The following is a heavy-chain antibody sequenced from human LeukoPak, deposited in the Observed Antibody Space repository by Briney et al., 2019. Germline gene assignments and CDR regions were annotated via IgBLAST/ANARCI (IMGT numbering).Heavy chain of an antibody. CDR1: SGFA. J-gene: IGHJ3*02. CDR2: INGRGDDT. V-gene: IGHV3-23*01. Sequence: GESLRLSCAAFSGFAMSWVRQAPGKGLEWVSAINGRGDDTYYPDSVKGRFTISRDNSNNTLYLQMNSLRAEDTAVYYCARGWWGATQGAFDIWGQGTMVTVSS. CDR3: ARGWWGATQGAFDI. D-gene: IGHD1-26*01.